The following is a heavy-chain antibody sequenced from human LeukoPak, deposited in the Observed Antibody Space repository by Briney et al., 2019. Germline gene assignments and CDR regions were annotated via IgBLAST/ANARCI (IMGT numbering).Heavy chain of an antibody. CDR3: ARGAVAGTASKGGAFDI. CDR2: ISVYNGNT. J-gene: IGHJ3*02. V-gene: IGHV1-18*01. Sequence: AAVKVSCKASGYTFTSYGISWVRQAPGQGLEWMGWISVYNGNTNYAQKLQGRVTMTTDTSTSTAYMALRSLRSDDTAVYYSARGAVAGTASKGGAFDIWGQGTMVTVSS. D-gene: IGHD6-19*01. CDR1: GYTFTSYG.